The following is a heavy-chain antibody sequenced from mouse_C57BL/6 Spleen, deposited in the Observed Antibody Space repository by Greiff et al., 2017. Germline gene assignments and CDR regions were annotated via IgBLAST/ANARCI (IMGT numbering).Heavy chain of an antibody. V-gene: IGHV1-7*01. J-gene: IGHJ3*01. CDR2: INPSSGYT. D-gene: IGHD1-1*01. CDR3: ARSGSIPFAY. Sequence: QVQLQQSGAELAKPGASVKLSCKASGYTFTSYWMHWVKQRPGQGLEWIGYINPSSGYTKYNQKFKDKDTLTADKSSSTAYMQLSSLTYEDSAVYYCARSGSIPFAYWGQGTLVTVSA. CDR1: GYTFTSYW.